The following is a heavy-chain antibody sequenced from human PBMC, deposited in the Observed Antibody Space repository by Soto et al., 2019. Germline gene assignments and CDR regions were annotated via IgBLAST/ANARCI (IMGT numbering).Heavy chain of an antibody. CDR3: ARTDIVTTNCFDP. D-gene: IGHD5-12*01. CDR2: INHRGSA. J-gene: IGHJ5*02. Sequence: QVHLQQWGAGLLKPSETLSLTCAVYGESFIGYYWTWIRQPPGKGLEWIGEINHRGSANYNPSLKSRVTISVDTCNNQFSLKLSSVTAADTSVYYCARTDIVTTNCFDPWGQGTLVTVSS. CDR1: GESFIGYY. V-gene: IGHV4-34*02.